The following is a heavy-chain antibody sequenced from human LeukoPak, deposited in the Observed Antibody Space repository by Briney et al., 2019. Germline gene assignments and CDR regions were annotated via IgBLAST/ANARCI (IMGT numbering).Heavy chain of an antibody. D-gene: IGHD4-17*01. CDR3: ARHHGFPTDWFDP. CDR1: GYSISSGYY. Sequence: SETLSLTCTVSGYSISSGYYWGWIRQPPGKGLEWIGSVYYSGSTYYNPSLKSRVTISVDTSKNQFSLKLSSVTAADTAVYYCARHHGFPTDWFDPWGQGTLVTVSS. V-gene: IGHV4-38-2*02. J-gene: IGHJ5*02. CDR2: VYYSGST.